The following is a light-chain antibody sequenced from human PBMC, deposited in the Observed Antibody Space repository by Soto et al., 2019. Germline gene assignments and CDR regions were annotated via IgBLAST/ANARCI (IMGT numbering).Light chain of an antibody. CDR3: SSYTSRSTLVV. CDR2: DVS. V-gene: IGLV2-14*03. J-gene: IGLJ2*01. CDR1: SSDVGDYNY. Sequence: QSALTQPASVSGSPGQSITISCTGTSSDVGDYNYVSWYQQHPGKAPKVMIYDVSNRPSGVSNRFSGSKSGNTASLTISGLQAEDEADYFCSSYTSRSTLVVFGGGTKVTVL.